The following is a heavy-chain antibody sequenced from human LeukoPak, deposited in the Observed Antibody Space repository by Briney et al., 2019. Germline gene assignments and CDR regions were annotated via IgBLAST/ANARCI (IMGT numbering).Heavy chain of an antibody. CDR1: GFIFSDYY. CDR2: ISSSGSTM. Sequence: GGSLRLSCAASGFIFSDYYMSWIRQAPGKGLEWVSYISSSGSTMYYTDSVKGRFTISRDNAKDSLYLQMNSLRAENTAVYYCARDPGSGYEEHFDYWGQGTLVTVSS. D-gene: IGHD5-12*01. V-gene: IGHV3-11*01. CDR3: ARDPGSGYEEHFDY. J-gene: IGHJ4*02.